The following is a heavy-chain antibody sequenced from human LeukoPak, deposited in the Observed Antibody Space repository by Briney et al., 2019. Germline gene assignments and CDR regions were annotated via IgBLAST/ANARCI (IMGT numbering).Heavy chain of an antibody. CDR1: QFTFSSYA. CDR3: AKGWFGETIHGSHDY. D-gene: IGHD3-10*01. Sequence: GGSLRLSCEASQFTFSSYAMTWVRQAPGKGLEWVSSISASGSLTYYADSVKGRFTISRDNSKSILFLQMNSLTVEDTAVYYWAKGWFGETIHGSHDYWGQGAPVTVSS. V-gene: IGHV3-23*01. J-gene: IGHJ4*02. CDR2: ISASGSLT.